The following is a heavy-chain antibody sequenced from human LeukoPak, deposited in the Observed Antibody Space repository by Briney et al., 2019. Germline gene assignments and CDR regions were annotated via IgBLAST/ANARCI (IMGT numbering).Heavy chain of an antibody. CDR1: GFTFSDYD. Sequence: GGSLRLSCAASGFTFSDYDMSWIRQAPGKGLEWVSYISSSSSFTNYADSVEGRFTISRDNAKNSLYLQMNSLRAEDTAVYYCARDVNSGSYLDYWGQGTLVTVSS. V-gene: IGHV3-11*05. CDR2: ISSSSSFT. D-gene: IGHD1-26*01. J-gene: IGHJ4*02. CDR3: ARDVNSGSYLDY.